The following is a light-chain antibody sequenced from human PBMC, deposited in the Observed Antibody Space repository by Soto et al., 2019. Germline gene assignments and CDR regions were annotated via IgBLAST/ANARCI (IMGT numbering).Light chain of an antibody. Sequence: EIVLTQSPATLSLSPGERATLSCRASQSVSSSYLAWYQQKPGQAPRLLIYGASSRATGVPDRFSGSGSETDFTLTISRLEPEDFAVYYCQQCGSTPLTFGQGTKVDIK. CDR3: QQCGSTPLT. J-gene: IGKJ1*01. CDR1: QSVSSSY. CDR2: GAS. V-gene: IGKV3-20*01.